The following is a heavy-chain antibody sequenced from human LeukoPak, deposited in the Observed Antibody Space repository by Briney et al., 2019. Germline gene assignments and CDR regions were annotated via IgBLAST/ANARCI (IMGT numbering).Heavy chain of an antibody. CDR2: VYYTGST. J-gene: IGHJ6*03. CDR3: ARGSGVKAYYYYMDV. V-gene: IGHV4-4*02. Sequence: SETLSLTCAVSGGSISSSNWYSWVRQPPGKGLEWIGYVYYTGSTNYNPSLKSRVTISVDTSKNQFSLKLSSVTAADTAVYYCARGSGVKAYYYYMDVWGKGTTVTVSS. D-gene: IGHD3-10*01. CDR1: GGSISSSNW.